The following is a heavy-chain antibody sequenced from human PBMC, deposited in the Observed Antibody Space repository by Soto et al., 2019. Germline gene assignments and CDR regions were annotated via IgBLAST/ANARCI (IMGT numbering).Heavy chain of an antibody. CDR1: GGSISSYY. J-gene: IGHJ6*02. CDR2: IYFSGTT. D-gene: IGHD3-3*01. CDR3: ARVGEIVTIFGVVTPYGMDV. V-gene: IGHV4-59*08. Sequence: SETLSLTCTVSGGSISSYYWSWIRQPPGKGLEWIGYIYFSGTTNYNPSLRSRVTISVDKSKNQFSLKLSSVTAADTAVYYCARVGEIVTIFGVVTPYGMDVWGQGNTVTVS.